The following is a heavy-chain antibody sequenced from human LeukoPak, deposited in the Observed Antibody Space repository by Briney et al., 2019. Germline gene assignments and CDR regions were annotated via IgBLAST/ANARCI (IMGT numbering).Heavy chain of an antibody. V-gene: IGHV4-39*07. Sequence: SETLSLTCTVSGGSISSSSYYWGWIRQPPGKGLEWIGSIYYSGSTYYNPSLKSRVTISVDTSKNQFSLKMSSVTAADTAVYYCGRAGYSSTWYEGASWFDPWGQGTLVTVSS. D-gene: IGHD6-13*01. CDR1: GGSISSSSYY. CDR2: IYYSGST. CDR3: GRAGYSSTWYEGASWFDP. J-gene: IGHJ5*02.